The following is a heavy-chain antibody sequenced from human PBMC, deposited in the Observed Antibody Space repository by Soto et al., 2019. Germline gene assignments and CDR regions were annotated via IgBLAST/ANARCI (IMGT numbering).Heavy chain of an antibody. J-gene: IGHJ4*02. CDR3: ARILSQWYDY. V-gene: IGHV1-46*01. D-gene: IGHD2-15*01. CDR1: GYSFTSHY. Sequence: QVQLVKSGAEVKKPGASVKVSCKASGYSFTSHYMHWVRQAPGQGLEWLGIINPSDGSTSYAQKFQGRVTMTRDTSTSTLYMELSSLNSEDTAVYYCARILSQWYDYWGQGTLVTVTS. CDR2: INPSDGST.